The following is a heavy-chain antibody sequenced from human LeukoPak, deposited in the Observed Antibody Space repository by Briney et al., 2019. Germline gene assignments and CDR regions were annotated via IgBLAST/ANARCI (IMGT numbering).Heavy chain of an antibody. CDR3: ARGRYQLNWFDP. CDR2: MYSSGDT. CDR1: GGSISSSLHY. V-gene: IGHV4-39*01. J-gene: IGHJ5*02. Sequence: SETLSPTCTVSGGSISSSLHYWGWIRQPPGKGLEWIGGMYSSGDTYYNPSLRSRVTISVDTSNNRFSLKLTSVTAADTAVYYCARGRYQLNWFDPWGQGTLVTVSS. D-gene: IGHD2-2*01.